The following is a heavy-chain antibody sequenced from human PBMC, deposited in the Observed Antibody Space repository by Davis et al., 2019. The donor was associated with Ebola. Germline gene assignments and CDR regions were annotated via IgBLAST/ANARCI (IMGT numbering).Heavy chain of an antibody. J-gene: IGHJ4*02. V-gene: IGHV2-5*02. CDR3: ARIYCSGGSCYYPY. CDR1: GFSLSTSGVG. D-gene: IGHD2-15*01. Sequence: SGPTLVKPTQTLTLTCTFSGFSLSTSGVGVGWIRQPPGKALEWLALIYWDDDKRYSPSLKSRLTITKDTSKNQVVLTMTNMDPVDTATYYCARIYCSGGSCYYPYWGQGTLVTVSS. CDR2: IYWDDDK.